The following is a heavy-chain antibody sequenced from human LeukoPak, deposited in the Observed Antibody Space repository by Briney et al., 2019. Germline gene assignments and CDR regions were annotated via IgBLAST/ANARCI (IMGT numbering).Heavy chain of an antibody. V-gene: IGHV3-21*01. J-gene: IGHJ6*03. CDR3: ARDPYSGGYGADYYYYMDV. CDR1: GFTFSSFN. D-gene: IGHD1-26*01. Sequence: SGGSLRLSCAASGFTFSSFNMNWVRQAPGKAMEWVSSITSSGTHIFYADSVRGRFTISRDNAQKSLYLQMDSLTAEDTAVYYCARDPYSGGYGADYYYYMDVWGKGTTVTVSS. CDR2: ITSSGTHI.